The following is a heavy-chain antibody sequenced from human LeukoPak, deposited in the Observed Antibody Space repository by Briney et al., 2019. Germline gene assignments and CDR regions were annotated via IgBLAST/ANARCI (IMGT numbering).Heavy chain of an antibody. CDR3: ARGYDSSGYNPHLDV. J-gene: IGHJ6*02. Sequence: GGSLRLSCAASGFTFSSYAMHWVRQAPGMGLEYVSAISSNGGSTYYANSVKGRFTISRDNSKNTLYLQMGSLRAEDMAVYYCARGYDSSGYNPHLDVWGQGTTVTVSS. D-gene: IGHD3-22*01. V-gene: IGHV3-64*01. CDR1: GFTFSSYA. CDR2: ISSNGGST.